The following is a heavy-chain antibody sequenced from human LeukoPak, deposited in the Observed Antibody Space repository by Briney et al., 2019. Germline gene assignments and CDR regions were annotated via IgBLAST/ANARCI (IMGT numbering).Heavy chain of an antibody. J-gene: IGHJ2*01. Sequence: AASVKVSCKASGYTFTSYDISWVRQAPGQGLEWMGWISAYNGNTNYAQKLQGRVTMTTDTSTSTAYMELRSLRSDDTAVYYCARGPGIAVAGTVNWYFDLWGRGTLVTVSS. CDR2: ISAYNGNT. D-gene: IGHD6-19*01. V-gene: IGHV1-18*01. CDR3: ARGPGIAVAGTVNWYFDL. CDR1: GYTFTSYD.